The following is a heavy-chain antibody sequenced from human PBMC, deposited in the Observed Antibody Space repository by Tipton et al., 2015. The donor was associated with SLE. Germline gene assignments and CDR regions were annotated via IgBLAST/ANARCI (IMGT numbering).Heavy chain of an antibody. CDR3: ARGAYTNYCYYMDV. CDR1: GGSIGTYY. V-gene: IGHV4-59*01. J-gene: IGHJ6*03. Sequence: TLSLTCTISGGSIGTYYWSWIRQPPGKGLEWIGNVYDRGTANSNPSLNSRVTMSVDRSKRQFSLKLRSVTAADTAVYYCARGAYTNYCYYMDVWGKGTTVTVSS. D-gene: IGHD4-11*01. CDR2: VYDRGTA.